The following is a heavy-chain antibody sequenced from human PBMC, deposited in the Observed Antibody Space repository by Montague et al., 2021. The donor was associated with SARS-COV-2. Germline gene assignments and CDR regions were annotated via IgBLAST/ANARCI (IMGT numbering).Heavy chain of an antibody. D-gene: IGHD4-23*01. V-gene: IGHV4-59*02. CDR1: GDSVNRNY. Sequence: SETLSLTCSVSGDSVNRNYWSWVRQPPGKGLEWLGYIFYSGSTYNPSPNSRVTITLDTSKNHFSLNLISATAAATAAYYYAKASRGYGGDFDSWGQGTLVIVSS. CDR2: IFYSGST. CDR3: AKASRGYGGDFDS. J-gene: IGHJ4*02.